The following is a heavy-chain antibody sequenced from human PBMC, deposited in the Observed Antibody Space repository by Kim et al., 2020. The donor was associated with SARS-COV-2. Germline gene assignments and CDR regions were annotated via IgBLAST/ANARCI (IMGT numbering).Heavy chain of an antibody. Sequence: YYTPSLKSRLTISIDTSKNRSSLKLSSVTAADTAVYYCARQGLAAGWFDPWGQGTLGTVSS. J-gene: IGHJ5*02. D-gene: IGHD6-25*01. V-gene: IGHV4-39*01. CDR3: ARQGLAAGWFDP.